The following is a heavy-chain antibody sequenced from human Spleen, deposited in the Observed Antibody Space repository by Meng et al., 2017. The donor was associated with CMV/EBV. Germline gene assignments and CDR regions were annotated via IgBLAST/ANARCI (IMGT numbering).Heavy chain of an antibody. V-gene: IGHV3-49*04. CDR3: TTAIVSLDV. J-gene: IGHJ6*02. D-gene: IGHD3-16*02. CDR1: GFTFGDYA. CDR2: IRSKAYGGTT. Sequence: GESLKISCTASGFTFGDYAMSWVRQAPGKGLEWVGFIRSKAYGGTTEYAASVKGRFTISRDDSKNTLYLQMNSLKTEDTAVYYCTTAIVSLDVWGQGTTVTVSS.